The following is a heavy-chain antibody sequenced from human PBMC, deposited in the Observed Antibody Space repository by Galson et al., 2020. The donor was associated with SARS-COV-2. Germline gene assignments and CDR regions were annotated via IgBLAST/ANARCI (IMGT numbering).Heavy chain of an antibody. V-gene: IGHV1-69*10. CDR2: IIPILGIA. J-gene: IGHJ5*02. D-gene: IGHD6-19*01. Sequence: SVKVSCKASGGTFSSYAISWVRQAPGQGLEWMGGIIPILGIANYAQKFQGRVTITADKSTSTAYMELSSLRSEDTAVYYCAREVASSGWGTVIWFDPWGQGTLVTVSS. CDR1: GGTFSSYA. CDR3: AREVASSGWGTVIWFDP.